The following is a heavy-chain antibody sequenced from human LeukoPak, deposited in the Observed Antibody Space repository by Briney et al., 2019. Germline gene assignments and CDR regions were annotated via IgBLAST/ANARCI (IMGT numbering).Heavy chain of an antibody. D-gene: IGHD1-26*01. CDR3: ATESYSGSYLYAFDI. CDR2: FDPEDGEA. Sequence: ASVKVSCKVSGYTLTELSMHWVRQAPGKGLEWMGGFDPEDGEAIYAQKFQGRVTMTEDTSTDTAYMELSSLRSEDTAVYYCATESYSGSYLYAFDIWGQGTMVTVSS. J-gene: IGHJ3*02. CDR1: GYTLTELS. V-gene: IGHV1-24*01.